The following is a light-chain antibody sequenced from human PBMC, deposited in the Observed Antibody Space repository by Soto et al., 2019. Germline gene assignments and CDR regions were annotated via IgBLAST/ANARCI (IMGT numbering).Light chain of an antibody. CDR3: QEYNTWPWK. CDR2: GAS. V-gene: IGKV3-15*01. J-gene: IGKJ1*01. Sequence: ETVMTQSPATLPVSPGERATLSCRASQSVNINLAWYQQKLGQAPRVLIYGASTRATGIPDRFSGSGSGTEFILTMSSLQSEDFAVYYCQEYNTWPWKCGQGTKGDI. CDR1: QSVNIN.